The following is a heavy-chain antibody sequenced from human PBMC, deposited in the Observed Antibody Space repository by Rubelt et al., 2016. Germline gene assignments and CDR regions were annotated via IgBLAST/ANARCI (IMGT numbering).Heavy chain of an antibody. J-gene: IGHJ6*02. V-gene: IGHV3-7*04. CDR3: ARDVVVPVARFGGYYYYGMDV. D-gene: IGHD2-2*01. CDR1: RFTFSSYW. Sequence: EVQLVESGGGLVQPGGSLRLSCAASRFTFSSYWMSWVRQAPGKGLEWVANIKHDGSEKYYVDCVKGRFTISRDNAKNSLYLQMNSLRAEDTAVYYCARDVVVPVARFGGYYYYGMDVWGQGTTVTVSS. CDR2: IKHDGSEK.